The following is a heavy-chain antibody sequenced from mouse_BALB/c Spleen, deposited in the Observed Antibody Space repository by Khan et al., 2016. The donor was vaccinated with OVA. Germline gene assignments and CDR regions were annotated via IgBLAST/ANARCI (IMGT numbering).Heavy chain of an antibody. CDR2: INPSNGYT. Sequence: QVQLKESGAELARPGASVKMSCKASGYTFTSYTIHWIKERPGQGLEWIGYINPSNGYTNYNQKFKDKATLTTDKSSTTAYLQLSSLHSDDSAVYNCVRDGAYHRDDGWFAYWGQGTLVTVSA. J-gene: IGHJ3*01. V-gene: IGHV1-4*01. D-gene: IGHD2-14*01. CDR3: VRDGAYHRDDGWFAY. CDR1: GYTFTSYT.